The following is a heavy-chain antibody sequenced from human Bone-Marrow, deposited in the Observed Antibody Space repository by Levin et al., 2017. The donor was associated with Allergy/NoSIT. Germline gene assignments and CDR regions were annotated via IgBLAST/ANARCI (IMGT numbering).Heavy chain of an antibody. V-gene: IGHV3-9*01. J-gene: IGHJ4*02. Sequence: GGSLRLSCAASGFTFDDYAMHWVRQVPGKGLEWVSGLTWNSASIKYASSVKGRFTITRDNAKNSLYLDMNNLGPEDTALYYCVTSSAWFRTLGDFWGQGTLVTVSS. CDR2: LTWNSASI. CDR3: VTSSAWFRTLGDF. D-gene: IGHD6-19*01. CDR1: GFTFDDYA.